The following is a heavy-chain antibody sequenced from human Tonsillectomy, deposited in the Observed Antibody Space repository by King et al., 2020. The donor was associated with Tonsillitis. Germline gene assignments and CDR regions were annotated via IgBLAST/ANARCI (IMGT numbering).Heavy chain of an antibody. CDR2: LSYDGKNK. CDR1: AFTFRTYV. D-gene: IGHD2-2*02. V-gene: IGHV3-30*04. CDR3: AVRRDCSDSNCYNAFYI. Sequence: QLVESGGGVVQPGTSLRLSCEVSAFTFRTYVLDWFCQAPVKGREWVAGLSYDGKNKVYAESVKGRLTISRDNSKNTLFMQLNSLRPEDTAVYYCAVRRDCSDSNCYNAFYIWGQGTMVTVSS. J-gene: IGHJ3*02.